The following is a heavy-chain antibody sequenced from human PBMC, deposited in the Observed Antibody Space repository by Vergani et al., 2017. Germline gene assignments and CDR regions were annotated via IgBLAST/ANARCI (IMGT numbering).Heavy chain of an antibody. D-gene: IGHD2-2*01. Sequence: EVHLLESGGGLVQSGGSLRLSCAASGFTFSGSAMHWVRQASGKGLEWVGRIRSKANSYATAYAESVKGRFTISRDDSKNTAYLQMNSLKTEDTAVYYCTRXVPAATRHYYYMDVWGKGTTVTVSS. CDR2: IRSKANSYAT. V-gene: IGHV3-73*01. CDR3: TRXVPAATRHYYYMDV. CDR1: GFTFSGSA. J-gene: IGHJ6*03.